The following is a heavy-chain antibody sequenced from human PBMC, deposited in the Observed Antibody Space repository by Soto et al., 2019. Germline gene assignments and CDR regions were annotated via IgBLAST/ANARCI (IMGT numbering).Heavy chain of an antibody. Sequence: PSETLSLTWTISGGSISVYYWSWIRQSPRQGLEWIGYVYDNGRPYYSPSLKSRVTISADTSKNQISLKLTSATAADTAVYYWARGVGSSPPRYWGRGTLVTVSS. V-gene: IGHV4-59*01. CDR3: ARGVGSSPPRY. CDR1: GGSISVYY. J-gene: IGHJ4*02. D-gene: IGHD3-9*01. CDR2: VYDNGRP.